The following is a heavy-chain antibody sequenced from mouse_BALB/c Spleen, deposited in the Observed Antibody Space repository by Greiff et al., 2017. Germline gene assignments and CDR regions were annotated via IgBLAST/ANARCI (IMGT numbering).Heavy chain of an antibody. D-gene: IGHD2-2*01. J-gene: IGHJ3*01. V-gene: IGHV2-9*02. CDR3: ARPYGYWFAY. Sequence: QVQLKQSGPGLVAPSQSLSITCTVSGFSLTSYGVHWVRQPPGKGLEWLGVIWAGGSTNYNSALMSRLSISKDNYKSQVFLKMNSQQTDDTAMYYCARPYGYWFAYWGQGTLVTVSA. CDR2: IWAGGST. CDR1: GFSLTSYG.